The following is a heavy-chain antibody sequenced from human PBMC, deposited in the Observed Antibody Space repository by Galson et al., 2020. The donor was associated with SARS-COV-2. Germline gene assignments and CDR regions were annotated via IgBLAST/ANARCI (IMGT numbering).Heavy chain of an antibody. J-gene: IGHJ4*02. CDR2: IYWNDDK. CDR1: GFSLTTSGVG. CDR3: AHSAPSSLTIFGVVIVKDYFDY. Sequence: ESGPTLVKPTQTLTLTCTFSGFSLTTSGVGVGWIRQPPGKALEWLALIYWNDDKRYSPSLKSRLTITKDTSKNQVVLTMTNMDPVDTATYSCAHSAPSSLTIFGVVIVKDYFDYWGQGTLVTVSS. D-gene: IGHD3-3*01. V-gene: IGHV2-5*01.